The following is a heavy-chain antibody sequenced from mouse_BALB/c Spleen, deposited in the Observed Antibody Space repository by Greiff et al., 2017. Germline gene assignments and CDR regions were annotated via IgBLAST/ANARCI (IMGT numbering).Heavy chain of an antibody. CDR3: ARLTGTLYYYAMDY. CDR1: GFTFSSYA. J-gene: IGHJ4*01. Sequence: EVMLVESGGGLVKPGGSLKLSCAASGFTFSSYAMSWVRQTPEKRLEWVATISSGGSYTYYPDSVKGRFTISRDNAKNTLYLQMSSLRSEDTAMYYCARLTGTLYYYAMDYWGQGTSVTVSS. D-gene: IGHD4-1*01. CDR2: ISSGGSYT. V-gene: IGHV5-9-1*01.